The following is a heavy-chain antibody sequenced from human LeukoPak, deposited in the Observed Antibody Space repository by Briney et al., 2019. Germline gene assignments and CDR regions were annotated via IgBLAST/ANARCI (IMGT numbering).Heavy chain of an antibody. V-gene: IGHV3-21*01. Sequence: GGSLRLSCAASGFTFSSYSMNWVRQAPGKGLEWVSSISSSSSYIYYADSVKGRFTISRDNAKNSLYLRMNSLRAEDTAVYYCARVRYYDSSGLPDVFDIWGQGTMVTVSS. D-gene: IGHD3-22*01. J-gene: IGHJ3*02. CDR1: GFTFSSYS. CDR2: ISSSSSYI. CDR3: ARVRYYDSSGLPDVFDI.